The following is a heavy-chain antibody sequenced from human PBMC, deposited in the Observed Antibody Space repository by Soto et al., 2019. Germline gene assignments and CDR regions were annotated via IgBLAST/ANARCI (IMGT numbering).Heavy chain of an antibody. V-gene: IGHV1-3*01. J-gene: IGHJ6*02. D-gene: IGHD3-10*01. CDR1: GYTFTSYA. CDR3: ARGSVLLWFGESPHYYYGMDV. CDR2: INAGNGNT. Sequence: ASVNVSCKASGYTFTSYAMHWVRQAPGQRLEWMGWINAGNGNTKYSQKFQGRVTITRDTSASTAYMELSSLRSEDTAVYYCARGSVLLWFGESPHYYYGMDVWGQGTTVTVSS.